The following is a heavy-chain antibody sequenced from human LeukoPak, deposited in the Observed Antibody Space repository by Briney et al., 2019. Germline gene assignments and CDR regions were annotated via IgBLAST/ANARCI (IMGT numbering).Heavy chain of an antibody. CDR2: IIPILGIA. CDR1: GGTFSSYA. Sequence: GASVKVSCKASGGTFSSYAISWVRQAPGQGLEWMGRIIPILGIANYAQKFQGRVTITADKSTSTAYMELCSLRSADTAVYYCAGGDSVRGVIDYWGQGPLVTVSS. V-gene: IGHV1-69*04. D-gene: IGHD3-10*01. J-gene: IGHJ4*02. CDR3: AGGDSVRGVIDY.